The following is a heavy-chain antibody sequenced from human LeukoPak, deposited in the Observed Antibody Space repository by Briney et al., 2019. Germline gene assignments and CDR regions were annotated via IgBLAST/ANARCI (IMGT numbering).Heavy chain of an antibody. CDR2: IIPIFGTA. J-gene: IGHJ3*02. CDR3: ARAYGDYDAFDI. Sequence: ASVKVSCKASGGTFSSYAISWVRQAPGRGLEWMGGIIPIFGTANYAQKFQGRVTITADESTSTAYMELSSLRSEDTAVYYCARAYGDYDAFDIWGQGTMVTVSS. V-gene: IGHV1-69*13. CDR1: GGTFSSYA. D-gene: IGHD4-17*01.